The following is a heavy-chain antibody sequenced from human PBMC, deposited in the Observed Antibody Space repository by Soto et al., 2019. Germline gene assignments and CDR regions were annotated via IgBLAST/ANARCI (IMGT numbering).Heavy chain of an antibody. CDR1: GGSISSYY. CDR2: IYYSGST. D-gene: IGHD4-17*01. Sequence: SETLSLTCTVSGGSISSYYWSWIWQPPGKGLEWIGYIYYSGSTNYNPSLKSRVTISVDTSKNQFSLKLSSVTAADTAVYYCARDKYGDFSFDYWGQGTLVTVSS. CDR3: ARDKYGDFSFDY. V-gene: IGHV4-59*01. J-gene: IGHJ4*02.